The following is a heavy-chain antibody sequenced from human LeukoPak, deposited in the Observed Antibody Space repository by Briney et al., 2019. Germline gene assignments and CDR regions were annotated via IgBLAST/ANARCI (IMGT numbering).Heavy chain of an antibody. D-gene: IGHD1-26*01. V-gene: IGHV5-51*01. CDR1: GYIFISNW. Sequence: GESLKISCQGSGYIFISNWIGWVRQMPGKGLEWMGIIYPGDSDTRYSPSFQGQVTISADKSINTAYLQWSSLKASDTAMYYCARLPSIVGATTVFDYWGQGTLVTVSS. J-gene: IGHJ4*02. CDR3: ARLPSIVGATTVFDY. CDR2: IYPGDSDT.